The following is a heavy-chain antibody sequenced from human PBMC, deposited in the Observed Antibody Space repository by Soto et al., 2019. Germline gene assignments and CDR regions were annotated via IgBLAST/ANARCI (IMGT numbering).Heavy chain of an antibody. Sequence: GGSLKLSCAASGFTFRSYGMHWVRQAPGKGLEWVAVIWYDGSNKYYADSVKGRFTISRDNSKNTLYLQMNSLRAEDTAVYYCARPLSGYGSFDYWGQGTLVTVSS. V-gene: IGHV3-33*01. D-gene: IGHD5-12*01. CDR3: ARPLSGYGSFDY. CDR2: IWYDGSNK. CDR1: GFTFRSYG. J-gene: IGHJ4*02.